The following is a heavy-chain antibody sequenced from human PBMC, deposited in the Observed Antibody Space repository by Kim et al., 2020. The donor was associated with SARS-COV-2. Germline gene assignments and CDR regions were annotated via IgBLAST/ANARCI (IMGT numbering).Heavy chain of an antibody. D-gene: IGHD6-19*01. J-gene: IGHJ4*02. V-gene: IGHV4-59*08. CDR2: IYYSGST. Sequence: SETLSLTCTVSGGSISSYYWSWIRQPPGKGLEWIGYIYYSGSTNYNPSLKSRVTISVDTSKNQFSLKLSSVTAADTAVYYCARHPIAVAGLDYWGQGILVTVSS. CDR3: ARHPIAVAGLDY. CDR1: GGSISSYY.